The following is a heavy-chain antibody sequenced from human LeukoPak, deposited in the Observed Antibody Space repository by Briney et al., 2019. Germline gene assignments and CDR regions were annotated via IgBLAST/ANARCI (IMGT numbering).Heavy chain of an antibody. Sequence: GGSLRLSCAASGFTFSDYYMSWFRQAPGKGLEWLSYITSSGSTIYYADSVKGRFTISRDNAKHSLYLQMNSLRADDTALYYCARCSDWGGDYWGQGTLVTVSS. CDR2: ITSSGSTI. J-gene: IGHJ4*02. CDR3: ARCSDWGGDY. V-gene: IGHV3-11*04. CDR1: GFTFSDYY. D-gene: IGHD3-16*01.